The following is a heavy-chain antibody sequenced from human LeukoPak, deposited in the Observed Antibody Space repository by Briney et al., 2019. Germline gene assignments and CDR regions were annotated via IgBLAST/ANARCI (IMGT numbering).Heavy chain of an antibody. D-gene: IGHD2-2*01. V-gene: IGHV3-23*01. CDR3: AKVSCSSTSCYWYYYYYGMDV. J-gene: IGHJ6*02. CDR1: GFTFSSYA. Sequence: PGGSLRLSCAASGFTFSSYAMSWVRQAPGKGLEWASAISGSGGSTYYADSVKGWFTISRDNSKNTLYLQMNSLRAEDTAVYYCAKVSCSSTSCYWYYYYYGMDVWGQGTTVTVSS. CDR2: ISGSGGST.